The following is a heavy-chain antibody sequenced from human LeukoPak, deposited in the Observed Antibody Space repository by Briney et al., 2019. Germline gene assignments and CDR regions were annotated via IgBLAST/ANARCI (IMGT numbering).Heavy chain of an antibody. CDR3: AKVLDQLRYFDWLLSVHYGMDV. D-gene: IGHD3-9*01. Sequence: GGSLRLSCAAPGFTFSSYAMSWVRQAPGKGLEWVSAISGSGGSTYYADSVKGRFTISRDNSKNTLYLQMNSLRAEDTAVYYCAKVLDQLRYFDWLLSVHYGMDVWGKGTTVTVSS. J-gene: IGHJ6*04. CDR2: ISGSGGST. CDR1: GFTFSSYA. V-gene: IGHV3-23*01.